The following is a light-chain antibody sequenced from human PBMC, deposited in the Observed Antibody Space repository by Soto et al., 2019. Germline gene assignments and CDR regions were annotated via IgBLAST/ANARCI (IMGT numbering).Light chain of an antibody. Sequence: QSALTQPASVSGSPGQSSTISCTGTSSDVGSYNLVSWYQQHPGKAPKFMIYEVNKRPSGVSNRFSGSKSGNTASLTISGLQAEDEADYYCCSYAGSTTPVVFGGGTKLTVL. CDR3: CSYAGSTTPVV. J-gene: IGLJ2*01. CDR2: EVN. CDR1: SSDVGSYNL. V-gene: IGLV2-23*02.